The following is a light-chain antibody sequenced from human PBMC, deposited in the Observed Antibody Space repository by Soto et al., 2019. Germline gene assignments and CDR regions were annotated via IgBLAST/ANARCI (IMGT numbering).Light chain of an antibody. CDR2: AVT. CDR3: CSYAGNYTYV. V-gene: IGLV2-11*01. Sequence: QSVLTQPRSVSGSPGQSVTISCTGTSSDVGGYNYVSWYQQHPGKAPKLMISAVTKRPSGVPDRFSGSKSGNSASLTLSGLQAEDEADYYCCSYAGNYTYVFGTGTKLTVL. J-gene: IGLJ1*01. CDR1: SSDVGGYNY.